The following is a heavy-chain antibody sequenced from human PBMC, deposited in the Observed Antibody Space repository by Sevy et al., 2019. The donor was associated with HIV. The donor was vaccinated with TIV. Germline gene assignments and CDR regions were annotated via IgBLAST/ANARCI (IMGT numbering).Heavy chain of an antibody. J-gene: IGHJ3*01. V-gene: IGHV3-23*01. CDR1: GFTFTTYA. D-gene: IGHD1-7*01. CDR2: ISVSGGTT. Sequence: GESLKISCTASGFTFTTYAMSWVRQAPGKGLEWVSSISVSGGTTYYAGSVKGRFTISRDNSKNTLYLQMNSLRAEDTPIYSCAKGNEPTTDSMEYVPNSFVFWGQGKMVTVSS. CDR3: AKGNEPTTDSMEYVPNSFVF.